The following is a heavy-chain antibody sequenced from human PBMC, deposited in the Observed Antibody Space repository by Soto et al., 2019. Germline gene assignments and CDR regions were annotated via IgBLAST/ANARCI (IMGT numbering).Heavy chain of an antibody. CDR2: IRQDGGEK. V-gene: IGHV3-7*03. D-gene: IGHD4-17*01. J-gene: IGHJ4*02. CDR1: GYTFSNYY. CDR3: APDYGPHLDY. Sequence: QPGGSLRLSCRASGYTFSNYYIIWVRQAPGKGLEWVANIRQDGGEKYYVDSVKGRFTISRDNTQNSMYLQMNSLRAEDTAVYARAPDYGPHLDYWGQGILVTVSS.